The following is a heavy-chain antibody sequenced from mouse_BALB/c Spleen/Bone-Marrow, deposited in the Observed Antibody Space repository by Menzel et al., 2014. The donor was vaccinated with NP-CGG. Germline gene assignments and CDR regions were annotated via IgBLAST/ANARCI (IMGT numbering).Heavy chain of an antibody. CDR1: GFDFSRYW. J-gene: IGHJ3*01. CDR2: INPDSSTI. V-gene: IGHV4-1*02. D-gene: IGHD1-2*01. Sequence: EVKLQESGGGLAQPGGSLKLSCVASGFDFSRYWMSWVRQAPGKGLEWIGEINPDSSTINYTPSLKDKFIITRDNAKNTLYLQMSKVRSEDTALYYCARAHYYGLFAYWGQGTLVTVSA. CDR3: ARAHYYGLFAY.